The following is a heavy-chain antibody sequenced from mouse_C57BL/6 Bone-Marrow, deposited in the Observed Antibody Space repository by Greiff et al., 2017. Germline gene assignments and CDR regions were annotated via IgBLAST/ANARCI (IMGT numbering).Heavy chain of an antibody. Sequence: VTLKESGAELVRPGASVKLSCTASGFNIKDYYMHWVKQRPEQGLEWIGRIDPEDGDTEYAPKFQGKATMTADTSSNTAYLQLSSLTSEDTAVYYCTPFITTVVPFAYWGQGTLVTVSA. V-gene: IGHV14-1*01. CDR1: GFNIKDYY. CDR2: IDPEDGDT. CDR3: TPFITTVVPFAY. D-gene: IGHD1-1*01. J-gene: IGHJ3*01.